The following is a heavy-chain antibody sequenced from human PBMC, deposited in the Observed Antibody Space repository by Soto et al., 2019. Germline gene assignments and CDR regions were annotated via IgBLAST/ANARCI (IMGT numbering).Heavy chain of an antibody. CDR2: IIPIFGTA. CDR3: AVTSNNYYDSSGLDY. V-gene: IGHV1-69*13. CDR1: GGTFSSYA. D-gene: IGHD3-22*01. J-gene: IGHJ4*02. Sequence: SVKVSCKASGGTFSSYAISWVRQAPGQGLEWMGGIIPIFGTANYAQKFQGRVTITADESTSTAYMELSSLRSEDTAVYYCAVTSNNYYDSSGLDYWGQGTLVTVSS.